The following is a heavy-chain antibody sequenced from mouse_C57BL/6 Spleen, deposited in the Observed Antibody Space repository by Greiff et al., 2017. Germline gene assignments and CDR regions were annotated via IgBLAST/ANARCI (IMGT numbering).Heavy chain of an antibody. J-gene: IGHJ3*01. D-gene: IGHD1-1*01. Sequence: QVQLQQSGPELVKPGASVKLPSKASGYTFTSYCMHWVKQRPGRGLEWIGRIDPNSGGTNYNEKFKGKATLTVDKPSSTAYMQRSSLTSEDTAVYYCARPYSSYGEFAVWGKGTLVTVSA. V-gene: IGHV1-62-3*01. CDR2: IDPNSGGT. CDR1: GYTFTSYC. CDR3: ARPYSSYGEFAV.